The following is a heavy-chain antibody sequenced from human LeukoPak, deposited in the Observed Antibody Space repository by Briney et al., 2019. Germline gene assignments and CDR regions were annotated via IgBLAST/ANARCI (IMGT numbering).Heavy chain of an antibody. J-gene: IGHJ4*02. CDR1: GFTFSSYW. CDR2: INQDGSAK. CDR3: AREGSSSWYIGIDY. D-gene: IGHD6-13*01. V-gene: IGHV3-7*03. Sequence: GGSLRPSCAASGFTFSSYWMSWVRQAPGKGLEWVANINQDGSAKYYVDSVKGRFTISRDNAKNSLYLQMNSLRAEDTAVYYCAREGSSSWYIGIDYWGQGTLVTVSS.